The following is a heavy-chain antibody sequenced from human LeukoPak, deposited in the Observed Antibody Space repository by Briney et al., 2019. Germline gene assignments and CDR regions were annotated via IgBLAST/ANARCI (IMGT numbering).Heavy chain of an antibody. D-gene: IGHD6-13*01. J-gene: IGHJ4*02. Sequence: SETLSLTCTVSSGSISSSNYYWGWIRQPPGKGLEWIGNIYYSGSTYYNPSLKSRVTISVDTSKNQFSLKLTSVTAADTAVYYCARLSVGTFDYWGQGTLVTFS. V-gene: IGHV4-39*01. CDR3: ARLSVGTFDY. CDR1: SGSISSSNYY. CDR2: IYYSGST.